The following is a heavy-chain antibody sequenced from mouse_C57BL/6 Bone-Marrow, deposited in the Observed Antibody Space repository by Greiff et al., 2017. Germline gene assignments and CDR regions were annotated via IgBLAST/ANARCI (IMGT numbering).Heavy chain of an antibody. CDR3: ARIDYGNYGAY. CDR2: IDPSDSYT. Sequence: QVQLQQPGAELVMPGASVKLSCKASGYTFTSYWMHWVKQRPGQGLEWIGEIDPSDSYTNYNQKFKGKSTLTVDKSSSTAYMQLSSLTSEDSAVYYCARIDYGNYGAYWGQGTLVTVSA. J-gene: IGHJ3*01. D-gene: IGHD2-1*01. V-gene: IGHV1-69*01. CDR1: GYTFTSYW.